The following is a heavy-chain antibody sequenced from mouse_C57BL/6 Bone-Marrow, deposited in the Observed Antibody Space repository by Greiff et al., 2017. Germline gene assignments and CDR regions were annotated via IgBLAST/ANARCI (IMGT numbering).Heavy chain of an antibody. CDR2: IHPNSGST. V-gene: IGHV1-64*01. D-gene: IGHD2-4*01. CDR1: GYTFTSYW. J-gene: IGHJ4*01. CDR3: ARDRDYLHAMDY. Sequence: VKLQESGAELVKPGASVKLSCKASGYTFTSYWMHWVKQRPGQGLEWIGMIHPNSGSTNYNEKFKSKATLTVDKSSSTAYMQLSSLKSEDSAVYYCARDRDYLHAMDYWGQGTSVTVSS.